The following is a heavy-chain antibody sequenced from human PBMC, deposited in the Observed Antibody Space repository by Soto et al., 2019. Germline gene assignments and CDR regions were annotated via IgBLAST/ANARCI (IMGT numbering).Heavy chain of an antibody. CDR1: GHSITSHY. V-gene: IGHV1-46*01. D-gene: IGHD3-22*01. Sequence: GASVKVSCEASGHSITSHYMHWVRQAPGQGLEWMGTIDPTGGRTNYAQKFQGRVTMTRDTSTSTVYMELSSLNSDDTAIYYCSTGGYFFDYWGQGALVTVSS. CDR3: STGGYFFDY. J-gene: IGHJ4*02. CDR2: IDPTGGRT.